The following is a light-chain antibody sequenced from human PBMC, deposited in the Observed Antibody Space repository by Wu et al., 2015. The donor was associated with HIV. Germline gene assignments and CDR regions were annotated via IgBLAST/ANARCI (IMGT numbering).Light chain of an antibody. J-gene: IGKJ2*04. Sequence: DIRMTQTPSTLSASVGDRVTITCESSQSIGSWLAWYQQKPGEAPKLLIYRASNLEVGVPLRFSGSGSGTEFTLTINSLQPDDFATHYCQAYRGSFGRGDQGAD. CDR3: QAYRGS. CDR1: QSIGSW. CDR2: RAS. V-gene: IGKV1-5*03.